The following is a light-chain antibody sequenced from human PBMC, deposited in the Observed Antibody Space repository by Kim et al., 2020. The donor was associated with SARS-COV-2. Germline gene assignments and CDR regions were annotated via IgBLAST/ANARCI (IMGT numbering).Light chain of an antibody. Sequence: EIVMTQSPATLSVSPGERATLSCRACQSVGISLAWYQQKPGQGPRLLNYATSTRATGIPARFSGSGSGTEFTLNISSLQSEDFAVYFCQQYNNWPTWTFGQGTQVDIK. CDR1: QSVGIS. V-gene: IGKV3-15*01. CDR2: ATS. CDR3: QQYNNWPTWT. J-gene: IGKJ1*01.